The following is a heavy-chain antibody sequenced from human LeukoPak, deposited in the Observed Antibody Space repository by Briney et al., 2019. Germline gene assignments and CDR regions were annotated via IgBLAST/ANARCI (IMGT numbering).Heavy chain of an antibody. J-gene: IGHJ4*02. V-gene: IGHV4-39*01. CDR3: ARQTFGEFDY. CDR2: IYYSGST. D-gene: IGHD3-10*01. Sequence: SGTLSLTCTVSGGSISSSSYYWGWIRQPPGKGLEWIGSIYYSGSTYYNPSLKSRVTISVDTSKNQFSLKLSSVTAADTAVYYCARQTFGEFDYWGQGTLVTVSS. CDR1: GGSISSSSYY.